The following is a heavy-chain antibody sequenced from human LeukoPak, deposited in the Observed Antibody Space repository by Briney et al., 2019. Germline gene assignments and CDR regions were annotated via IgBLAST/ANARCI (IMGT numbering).Heavy chain of an antibody. CDR3: AREWYCSGGSCYITAGY. Sequence: GGSLRLSCAASGFTFSSYWMSWVRQAPGKGLEWVANIKRDGSEKYYVDSVKGRFTISRDNAKNSLYLQMNSPRAEDTAVYYCAREWYCSGGSCYITAGYWGQGTLVTVSS. J-gene: IGHJ4*02. CDR2: IKRDGSEK. V-gene: IGHV3-7*01. D-gene: IGHD2-15*01. CDR1: GFTFSSYW.